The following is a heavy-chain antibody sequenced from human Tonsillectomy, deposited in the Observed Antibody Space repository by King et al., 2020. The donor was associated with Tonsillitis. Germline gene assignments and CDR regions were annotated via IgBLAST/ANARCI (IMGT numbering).Heavy chain of an antibody. Sequence: VQLVETGGGVVQPGRSLRLSCAASRFSFSSYAMNWVRQAPGKGLEWVAVILYDGTKKHYADSVNGRFTISRDNSNNTLYLQMSSLRPEDTAVYYCARAIWSADILTGYFDYWGQGTPVTVSS. D-gene: IGHD3-9*01. CDR1: RFSFSSYA. J-gene: IGHJ4*02. CDR3: ARAIWSADILTGYFDY. CDR2: ILYDGTKK. V-gene: IGHV3-30*15.